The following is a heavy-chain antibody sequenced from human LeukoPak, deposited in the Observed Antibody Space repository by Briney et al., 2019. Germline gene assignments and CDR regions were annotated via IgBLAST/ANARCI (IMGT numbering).Heavy chain of an antibody. J-gene: IGHJ4*02. CDR3: ARASSSGCFDY. V-gene: IGHV4-4*07. CDR2: ISTSGST. D-gene: IGHD6-19*01. CDR1: GGSISSYG. Sequence: SSETLSLTCTVSGGSISSYGWSWIRQPAGKGLEWIGCISTSGSTNYNPSLKSRVTVSVDTSKNQLSLKLSSVTAADTAVYYCARASSSGCFDYWGQGTLVTVSS.